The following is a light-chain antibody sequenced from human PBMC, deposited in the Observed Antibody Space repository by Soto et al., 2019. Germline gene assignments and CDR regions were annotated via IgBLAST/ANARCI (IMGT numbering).Light chain of an antibody. CDR3: ETWDSSTRV. Sequence: QPVLTQSPSASASLGASVKLTCVLSSGHSNYAVAWHQQQPEKGPRYLMRLNSDGSHNRGDGIPDRFSGSSSGTERYLTISRLQSEDEADYYCETWDSSTRVFGGGTQLTVL. CDR2: LNSDGSH. CDR1: SGHSNYA. V-gene: IGLV4-69*01. J-gene: IGLJ3*02.